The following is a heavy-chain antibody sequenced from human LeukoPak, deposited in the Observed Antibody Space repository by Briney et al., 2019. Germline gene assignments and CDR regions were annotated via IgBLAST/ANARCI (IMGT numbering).Heavy chain of an antibody. Sequence: ASVKVSCKASGYTFTGYYMHWVRQAPGQGLEWMGWINPNSGGTNYAQKFQGWVTMTRDTSISTAYMELSRLRSDDTAVYYCARGCSGGSCYSSRGYYFDYWGQGTLVTVSS. D-gene: IGHD2-15*01. CDR1: GYTFTGYY. CDR2: INPNSGGT. CDR3: ARGCSGGSCYSSRGYYFDY. V-gene: IGHV1-2*04. J-gene: IGHJ4*02.